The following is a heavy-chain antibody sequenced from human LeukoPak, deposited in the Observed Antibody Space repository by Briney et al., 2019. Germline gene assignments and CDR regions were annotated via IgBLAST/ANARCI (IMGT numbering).Heavy chain of an antibody. J-gene: IGHJ4*02. D-gene: IGHD4-17*01. CDR2: IYYSGST. V-gene: IGHV4-59*01. CDR1: GGSISSYY. Sequence: SETLSLTCTVSGGSISSYYWSWIRQPPGKGLEWIGYIYYSGSTNYNPSLKSRVTISVDTSKNQFSLKLSSVTAADTAVYYCAREVTTLVQWGQGTLVTVSS. CDR3: AREVTTLVQ.